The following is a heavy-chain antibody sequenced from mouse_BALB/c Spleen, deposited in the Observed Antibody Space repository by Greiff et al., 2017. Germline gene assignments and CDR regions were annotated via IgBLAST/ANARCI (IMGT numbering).Heavy chain of an antibody. CDR2: ILPGSGST. CDR3: ASAYYGNYFDY. D-gene: IGHD2-10*01. J-gene: IGHJ2*01. Sequence: QVQLQQSGAELMKPGASVKISCKATGYTFSSYWIEWVKQRPGHGLEWIGEILPGSGSTNYNEKFKGKATFTADTSSNTAYMQLSSLTSEDSAVYYCASAYYGNYFDYWGQGTTLTVSS. CDR1: GYTFSSYW. V-gene: IGHV1-9*01.